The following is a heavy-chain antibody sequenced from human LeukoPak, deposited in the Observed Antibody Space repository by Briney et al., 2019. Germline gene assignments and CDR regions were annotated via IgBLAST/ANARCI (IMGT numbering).Heavy chain of an antibody. CDR2: IYSDGST. CDR1: GLTVRSNY. D-gene: IGHD3-10*01. CDR3: ARGEYGSGSYYILFDY. V-gene: IGHV3-53*01. Sequence: GGSLRLSCAASGLTVRSNYMSWVRQAPGKGLAWVSVIYSDGSTYYADSVKGRFTISRDNAKNSLYLQMNSLRAEDTAVYYCARGEYGSGSYYILFDYWGQGTLVTVSS. J-gene: IGHJ4*02.